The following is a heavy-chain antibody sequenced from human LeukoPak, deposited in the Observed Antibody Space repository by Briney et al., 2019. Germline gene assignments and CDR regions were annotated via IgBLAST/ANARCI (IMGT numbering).Heavy chain of an antibody. Sequence: ASVKVSCKASGYTFTGYYMHWVRQAPGQGLEWMGWTNPNSGGTNYAQKFQGRVTMTRDTSIGTAYMELSRLRSDDTAVYYCARSIAAAGHFDYWGQGTLVTVSS. CDR1: GYTFTGYY. J-gene: IGHJ4*02. V-gene: IGHV1-2*02. D-gene: IGHD6-13*01. CDR3: ARSIAAAGHFDY. CDR2: TNPNSGGT.